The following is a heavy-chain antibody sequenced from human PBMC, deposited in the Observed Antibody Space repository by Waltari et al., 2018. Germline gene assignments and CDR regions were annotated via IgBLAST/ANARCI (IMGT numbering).Heavy chain of an antibody. D-gene: IGHD1-20*01. CDR1: GGSIRDYS. CDR2: IYISGST. Sequence: QVQLQESGPGLVKPSETLSLTCTVSGGSIRDYSWRWIRPTAGKGLEWIGRIYISGSTNYNPSLKSRVTVSVDTSKNQFSLKLSSVTAADTAVYYCARERFITGKTNAFDIWGQGTMVTVSS. CDR3: ARERFITGKTNAFDI. V-gene: IGHV4-4*07. J-gene: IGHJ3*02.